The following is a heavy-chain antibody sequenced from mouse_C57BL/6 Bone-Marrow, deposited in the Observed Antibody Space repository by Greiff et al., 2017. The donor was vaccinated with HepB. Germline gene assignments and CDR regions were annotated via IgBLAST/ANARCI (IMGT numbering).Heavy chain of an antibody. V-gene: IGHV1-66*01. CDR3: ARPRSGPLLDY. CDR2: IYPGSGNT. D-gene: IGHD3-2*02. Sequence: VQLQQSGPELVKPGASVKISCKASGYSFTSYYIHWVKQRPGQGLEWIGWIYPGSGNTKYNEKFKGKATLTADTSSSTAYMQRSSLTSEDSAVYYCARPRSGPLLDYWGQGTTLTVSS. CDR1: GYSFTSYY. J-gene: IGHJ2*01.